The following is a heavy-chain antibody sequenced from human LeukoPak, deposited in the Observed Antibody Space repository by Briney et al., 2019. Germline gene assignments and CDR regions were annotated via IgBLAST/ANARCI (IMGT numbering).Heavy chain of an antibody. CDR3: ARGRGLYYYGSGSRRNYFDY. Sequence: PSETLSLTCAVYGGSFSGYYWSWIRQPPGKGLEWVGEINNSGSTNYNASLKSRVTISIDTSKNQLSLKLSSVTAADTAVYYCARGRGLYYYGSGSRRNYFDYWGQGTLVTVSS. CDR2: INNSGST. V-gene: IGHV4-34*01. CDR1: GGSFSGYY. J-gene: IGHJ4*02. D-gene: IGHD3-10*01.